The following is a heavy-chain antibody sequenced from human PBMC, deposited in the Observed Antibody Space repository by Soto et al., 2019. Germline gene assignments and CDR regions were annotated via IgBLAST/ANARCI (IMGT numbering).Heavy chain of an antibody. CDR2: IYYSGST. CDR1: GGSISSSSYY. CDR3: ARHLDILTGYYDYFDY. J-gene: IGHJ4*02. Sequence: SETLSLTCTVSGGSISSSSYYWGWIRQPPGKGLEWIGSIYYSGSTYYNPSLKSRVTISVDTSKNQFSLNLSSVTAADTAVYYCARHLDILTGYYDYFDYWGQGTLVTVSS. D-gene: IGHD3-9*01. V-gene: IGHV4-39*01.